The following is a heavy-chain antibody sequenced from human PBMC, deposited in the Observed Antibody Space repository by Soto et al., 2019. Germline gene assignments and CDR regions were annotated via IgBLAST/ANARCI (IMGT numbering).Heavy chain of an antibody. CDR3: AGEGSTVTGEGTSDY. D-gene: IGHD4-17*01. J-gene: IGHJ4*02. V-gene: IGHV3-21*01. CDR2: IDRSSSYI. CDR1: GFTFTAYD. Sequence: EVQLVESGGGLVKPGGSLRLSCAASGFTFTAYDMNWVRQAPGKGLEWVSSIDRSSSYIYYADSVKGRFTISRDNVXXALYLQMDSLRAEDTAVYYCAGEGSTVTGEGTSDYWGQGILVTVSS.